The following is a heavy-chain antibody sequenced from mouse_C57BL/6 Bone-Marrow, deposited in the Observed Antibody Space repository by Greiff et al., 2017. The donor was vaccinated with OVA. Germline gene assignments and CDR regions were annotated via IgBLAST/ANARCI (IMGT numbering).Heavy chain of an antibody. Sequence: QVQLQQPGAELVKPGASVKLSCKASGYTFTSYWMHWVKQRPGQGLEWIGMIHPNSGSTNYNEKFKSKATLTVDRSSSTAYMQLSSLTSEDSAVYYCARKHLYAMDYWGQGTSVTVSS. CDR2: IHPNSGST. CDR1: GYTFTSYW. V-gene: IGHV1-64*01. J-gene: IGHJ4*01. CDR3: ARKHLYAMDY.